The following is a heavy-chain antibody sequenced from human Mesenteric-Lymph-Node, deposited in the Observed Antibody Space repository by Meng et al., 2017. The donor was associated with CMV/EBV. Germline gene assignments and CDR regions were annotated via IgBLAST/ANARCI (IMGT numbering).Heavy chain of an antibody. D-gene: IGHD3-22*01. J-gene: IGHJ6*02. V-gene: IGHV3-NL1*01. CDR3: ARVSSSGSPPYYYYYGMDV. CDR1: GFTFSNYA. Sequence: GESLKISCAASGFTFSNYAMHWVRQAPGKGLEWVSTITSGDSTYYADSVKGRFTISRDNSKNTLFLQINSLRAEDTAVYYCARVSSSGSPPYYYYYGMDVWGQGTTVTVSS. CDR2: ITSGDST.